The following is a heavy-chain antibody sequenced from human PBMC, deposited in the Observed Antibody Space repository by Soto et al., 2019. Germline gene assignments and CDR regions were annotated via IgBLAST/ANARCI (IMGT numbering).Heavy chain of an antibody. CDR2: IKSKTDGGTT. J-gene: IGHJ4*02. CDR3: TTDDPINRN. V-gene: IGHV3-15*01. CDR1: GLGFSNAW. Sequence: EVQLVESGGGLVQPGGSLGLWCVAPGLGFSNAWLGWVRKAQGKGLEWVGRIKSKTDGGTTAYAPPVKGRFTISRDDSKNLLYLQMNNLKIEDTAVYYCTTDDPINRNWGQGTLVTVSS.